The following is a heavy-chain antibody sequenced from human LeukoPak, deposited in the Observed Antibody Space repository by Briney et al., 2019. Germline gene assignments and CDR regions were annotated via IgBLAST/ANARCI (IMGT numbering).Heavy chain of an antibody. Sequence: PGGSLRLSCAASGFSFSSYARTWVRQAPGKGLEWVSSIDAGGGDTYHSDSVKGRFTISRDNSMNTLYLQMNSLRADDTAVYYCGRPTKYWLVRGNGVDVWGQGTTVTVSS. CDR2: IDAGGGDT. CDR3: GRPTKYWLVRGNGVDV. J-gene: IGHJ6*02. V-gene: IGHV3-23*01. CDR1: GFSFSSYA. D-gene: IGHD6-19*01.